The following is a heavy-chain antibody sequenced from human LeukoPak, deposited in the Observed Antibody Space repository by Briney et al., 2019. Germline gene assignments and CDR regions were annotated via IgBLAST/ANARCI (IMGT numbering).Heavy chain of an antibody. CDR2: IYYSGST. Sequence: PSETLSLTCTVSGGSISSYYWSWIRQPPGKGLEWIGYIYYSGSTNYNPSLKSRVTISVDTSKNQFSLKLSSVTAADTAVYYCARGIKSSWYETYYYYGMDVWGQGTTVTVSS. CDR1: GGSISSYY. J-gene: IGHJ6*02. V-gene: IGHV4-59*01. CDR3: ARGIKSSWYETYYYYGMDV. D-gene: IGHD6-13*01.